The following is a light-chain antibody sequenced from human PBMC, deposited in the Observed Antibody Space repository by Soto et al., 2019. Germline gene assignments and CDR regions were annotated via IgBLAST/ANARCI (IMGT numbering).Light chain of an antibody. CDR2: EDN. CDR1: SGSIGSSY. CDR3: QPYDTSNPLV. Sequence: NFMLTQPHSVSESPGKTVTISCTRSSGSIGSSYVQWYQQRPGSSPTTVIFEDNQRPAGVPVRFSGSIDSSSNSASLVISGLRTEDEADYYCQPYDTSNPLVFGGGTKVTIL. J-gene: IGLJ3*02. V-gene: IGLV6-57*01.